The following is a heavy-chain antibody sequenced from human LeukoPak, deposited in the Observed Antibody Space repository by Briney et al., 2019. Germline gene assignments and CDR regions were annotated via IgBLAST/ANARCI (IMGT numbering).Heavy chain of an antibody. CDR1: GGSISSGGYY. CDR2: IYYSGST. CDR3: ARSAAAGTRSFDY. V-gene: IGHV4-31*03. Sequence: SETLSLTCTVSGGSISSGGYYWSWIRQHPGKGLEWIGYIYYSGSTYYNPSLKSRVTISVDTSKNQFSLKLSSVTAADTAVYYCARSAAAGTRSFDYWGQGTLVTVSS. D-gene: IGHD6-13*01. J-gene: IGHJ4*02.